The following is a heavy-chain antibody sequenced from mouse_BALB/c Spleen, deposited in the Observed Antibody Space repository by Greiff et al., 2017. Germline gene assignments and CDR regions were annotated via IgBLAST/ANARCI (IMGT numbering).Heavy chain of an antibody. CDR2: ISDGDSYT. CDR1: GFTFSDYY. CDR3: GRYDAGGYYYAMDY. J-gene: IGHJ4*01. D-gene: IGHD2-14*01. Sequence: EVKVVESGGGLVKPGGSLKLSCAASGFTFSDYYMYWVRQTPEKRLEWVATISDGDSYTYYPDSVKGRFTISRDNAKNNLYLQMSSLKSEDTAMYYCGRYDAGGYYYAMDYWGQGTSGTVSS. V-gene: IGHV5-4*02.